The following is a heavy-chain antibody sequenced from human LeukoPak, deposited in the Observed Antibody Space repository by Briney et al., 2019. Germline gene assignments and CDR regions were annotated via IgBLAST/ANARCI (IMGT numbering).Heavy chain of an antibody. V-gene: IGHV4-61*02. CDR1: GGSISSGNYY. Sequence: SETLSLTCTVSGGSISSGNYYWSWIRQPAGKGLEWIGRIHTGGSTNYNPSLKSRVTMSVDTSKNQFSLKLSSVTAADTAVYYCARGYCSGGSCYSYYYYNYMDVWGKGTTVTVSS. J-gene: IGHJ6*03. CDR2: IHTGGST. D-gene: IGHD2-15*01. CDR3: ARGYCSGGSCYSYYYYNYMDV.